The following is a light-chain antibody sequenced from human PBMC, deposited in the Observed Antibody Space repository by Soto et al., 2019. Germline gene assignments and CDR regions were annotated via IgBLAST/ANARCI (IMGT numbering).Light chain of an antibody. J-gene: IGKJ4*01. CDR3: QQYHSYPLT. Sequence: DIQMTQSPPTVPASVGDIVTITCRASQSISTWLAWYQQKPGKAPNLLIYKASRLESGVPSRFSGSGSGTEFTLTISSQQPEDFATYYCQQYHSYPLTFGGGTKVEIK. CDR2: KAS. CDR1: QSISTW. V-gene: IGKV1-5*03.